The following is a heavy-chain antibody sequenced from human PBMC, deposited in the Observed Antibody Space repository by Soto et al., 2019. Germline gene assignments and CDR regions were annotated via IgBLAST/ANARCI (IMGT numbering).Heavy chain of an antibody. CDR1: GFTFSDDY. CDR2: INDRGTTM. CDR3: AGDPGRWSFDN. J-gene: IGHJ4*02. Sequence: QVQLVESGGGLVKPGGSLRLSCAASGFTFSDDYMAWIRQAPGKGLEWVSYINDRGTTMYYADSVKGRFTISRDNTKKSLYLQMNSLRVEDTAVYYCAGDPGRWSFDNWGQGTLVTVSS. V-gene: IGHV3-11*01. D-gene: IGHD1-26*01.